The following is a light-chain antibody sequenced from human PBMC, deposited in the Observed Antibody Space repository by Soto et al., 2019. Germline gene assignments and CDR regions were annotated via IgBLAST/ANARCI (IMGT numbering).Light chain of an antibody. CDR2: AAS. CDR3: QQADSFPLT. J-gene: IGKJ4*01. V-gene: IGKV1-12*01. CDR1: QGISSW. Sequence: DIQMTQSPSSVSASVGDRVTITCRASQGISSWLVWYQHKPGKAPNLLIYAASILQSGVPSRFSGSGSGTDFTLTISNLQPEDFATYYCQQADSFPLTLGGGTKVEIK.